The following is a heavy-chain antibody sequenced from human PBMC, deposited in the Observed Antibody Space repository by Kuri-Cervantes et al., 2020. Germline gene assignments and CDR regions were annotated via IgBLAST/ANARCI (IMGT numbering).Heavy chain of an antibody. CDR3: AKDIGGQYSYARNYYYGMDV. D-gene: IGHD5-18*01. CDR1: GFTFSSYW. CDR2: INSDGSIT. Sequence: GGSLRLSCEVSGFTFSSYWMHWVRQVPGKGLVWVSRINSDGSITSYADSVKGRFTISRDNAKSTLYLQMSSLRAEDTAVYYCAKDIGGQYSYARNYYYGMDVWGQGTTVTVSS. J-gene: IGHJ6*02. V-gene: IGHV3-74*01.